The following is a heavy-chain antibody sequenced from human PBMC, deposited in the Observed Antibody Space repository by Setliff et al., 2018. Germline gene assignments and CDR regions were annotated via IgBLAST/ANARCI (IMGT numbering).Heavy chain of an antibody. V-gene: IGHV3-30*02. CDR1: GFTFSSYG. J-gene: IGHJ6*02. D-gene: IGHD6-13*01. Sequence: GGSLRLSCAASGFTFSSYGMHWVRQAPGKGLEWVAFIRYDGSNKYYADPVTGRFTISRDNSKNTLYLQMNSLGAEDTAVYYWAKDPLGFIAALIPVDDAYGMDVWGQGTTVTVSS. CDR2: IRYDGSNK. CDR3: AKDPLGFIAALIPVDDAYGMDV.